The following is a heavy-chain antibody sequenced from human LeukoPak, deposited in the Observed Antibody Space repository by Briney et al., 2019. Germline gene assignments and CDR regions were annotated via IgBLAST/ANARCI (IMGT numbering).Heavy chain of an antibody. Sequence: PSETLSLTCTVSGGSISSGRYYWSWIRQPPGKGLEWIGYIYYSGSTNYNPSLKSRVTISVDTSKNQFSLKLSSVTAADTAVYYCARGYAPLDYWGQGTLVTVSS. V-gene: IGHV4-61*01. CDR3: ARGYAPLDY. D-gene: IGHD5-12*01. J-gene: IGHJ4*02. CDR2: IYYSGST. CDR1: GGSISSGRYY.